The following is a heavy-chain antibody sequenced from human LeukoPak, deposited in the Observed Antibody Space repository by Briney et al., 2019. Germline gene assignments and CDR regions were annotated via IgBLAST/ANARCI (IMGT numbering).Heavy chain of an antibody. CDR2: IYPGDNT. Sequence: PGGSLRLSCAASGFSVSGNYMIWVRQAPGRGLEWVSVIYPGDNTYYIDSVKGRFTISKDNSQNTFYLQMNSLEAEDTAVYFCAGSLPRDPLYWGQGILVTVSS. CDR1: GFSVSGNY. V-gene: IGHV3-66*01. CDR3: AGSLPRDPLY. J-gene: IGHJ4*02.